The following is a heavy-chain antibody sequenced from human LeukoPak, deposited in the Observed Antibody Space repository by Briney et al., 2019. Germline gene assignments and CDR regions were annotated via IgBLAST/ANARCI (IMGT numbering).Heavy chain of an antibody. J-gene: IGHJ6*02. CDR1: GFTFSSYA. D-gene: IGHD3-10*01. V-gene: IGHV3-30*04. CDR2: ISYDGSNK. CDR3: ARDKGYYGSGTYYNYGMDV. Sequence: PGGSLRLSCAASGFTFSSYAMSWVRQAPGKGLEWVALISYDGSNKYYADSVKGRFTISRDNSKNTLYLQMNSLRAEDTAVYYCARDKGYYGSGTYYNYGMDVWGQGTTVTVSS.